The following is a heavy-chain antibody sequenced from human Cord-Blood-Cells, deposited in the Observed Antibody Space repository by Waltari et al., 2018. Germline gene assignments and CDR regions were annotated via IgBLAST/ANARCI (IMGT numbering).Heavy chain of an antibody. V-gene: IGHV1-69*01. D-gene: IGHD2-2*01. CDR2: IIPIFGTA. CDR3: ASPLRYCSSTSCYAYYYGMDV. Sequence: QVQLVQSGAEVKKPGSSVKVSCKASGGTFSSYAISWVRQAPGQGLEWMGGIIPIFGTANNAQKFQGRVTITADESTSTAYMELSSLRSEDTAVYYCASPLRYCSSTSCYAYYYGMDVWGQGTTVTVSS. CDR1: GGTFSSYA. J-gene: IGHJ6*02.